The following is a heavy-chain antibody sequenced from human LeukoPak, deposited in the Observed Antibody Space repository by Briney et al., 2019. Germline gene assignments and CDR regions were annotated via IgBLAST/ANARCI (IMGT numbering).Heavy chain of an antibody. V-gene: IGHV3-21*01. D-gene: IGHD2-2*01. CDR2: ISSSSYI. Sequence: PEGSLRLSCAASGXIFSSYTMNWVRQAPGKGLEWVSDISSSSYIYYADSVKGRFTISRDNAKNSLYLQMNSLRAEDTAVYYCARGRGCSSTTCYPDYWGQGTLVTVS. CDR1: GXIFSSYT. CDR3: ARGRGCSSTTCYPDY. J-gene: IGHJ4*02.